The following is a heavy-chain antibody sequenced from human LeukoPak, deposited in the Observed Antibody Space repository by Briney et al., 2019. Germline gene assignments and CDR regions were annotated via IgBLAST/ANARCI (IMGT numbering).Heavy chain of an antibody. CDR3: ANTWSQAARPRFDY. CDR1: GFTFSSYL. CDR2: INSDGSST. J-gene: IGHJ4*02. Sequence: HTGGSLRLCCAVSGFTFSSYLMHSVRQAPGKGLVWVSRINSDGSSTSYADSVKGRFTISRDNARNTLYLQMNSLRAEDTAVYYCANTWSQAARPRFDYWGQGTLVTVSS. D-gene: IGHD6-6*01. V-gene: IGHV3-74*01.